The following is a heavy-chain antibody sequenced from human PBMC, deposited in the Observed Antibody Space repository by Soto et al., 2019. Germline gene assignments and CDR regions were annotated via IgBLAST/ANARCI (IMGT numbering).Heavy chain of an antibody. J-gene: IGHJ6*04. CDR2: ISGYNGNT. Sequence: QVQLVQSGAEVKKPGASVKVSCKASGYTFSNYGISWVRQGPGQGLEWMGWISGYNGNTHYEEKVQDRIKMTSDTSTSTTYLELRGLRSDDTAVYFCARDPGFGFGYSYAFAMDVWGEGTTVTVSS. CDR3: ARDPGFGFGYSYAFAMDV. V-gene: IGHV1-18*01. CDR1: GYTFSNYG. D-gene: IGHD5-18*01.